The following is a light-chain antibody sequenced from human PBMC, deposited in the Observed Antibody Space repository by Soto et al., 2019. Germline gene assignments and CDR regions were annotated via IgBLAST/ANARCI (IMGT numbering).Light chain of an antibody. CDR2: DVS. V-gene: IGLV2-11*01. J-gene: IGLJ1*01. Sequence: QSALTQPRSVSGSPGQSVTISCTGTSSDVGGYNYVSWYQQRPGKAPKLMIYDVSKRPSGVPDRFSGSKSGNTASLTISGLQAEDEDDYYCCSYAGSYYVFGTGTKVTVL. CDR3: CSYAGSYYV. CDR1: SSDVGGYNY.